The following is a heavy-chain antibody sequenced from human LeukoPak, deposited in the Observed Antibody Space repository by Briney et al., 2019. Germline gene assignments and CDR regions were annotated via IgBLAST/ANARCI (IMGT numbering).Heavy chain of an antibody. D-gene: IGHD3-10*01. Sequence: SETLSLTCTVSGGSITNTNYYWGWIRQPPEKGLEYIGSLFYSGSTSYNPSLQSRVTMSIDTSKNHLSLKLISVTAADTAVYYCAGLFVGEYYGSGYYFDDWGQGTLVTVTS. V-gene: IGHV4-39*02. J-gene: IGHJ4*02. CDR2: LFYSGST. CDR1: GGSITNTNYY. CDR3: AGLFVGEYYGSGYYFDD.